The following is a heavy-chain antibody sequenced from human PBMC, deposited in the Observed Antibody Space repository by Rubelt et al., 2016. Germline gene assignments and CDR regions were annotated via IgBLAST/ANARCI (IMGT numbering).Heavy chain of an antibody. CDR2: INPSGGST. V-gene: IGHV1-46*03. D-gene: IGHD6-13*01. J-gene: IGHJ4*02. CDR3: ARDIAATGTT. CDR1: GYTFRSYA. Sequence: QVQLVQSVSELRKPGASVKVSCKASGYTFRSYAMNWVRQAPGQGLEWMGIINPSGGSTSYAQKFQGRVTMTRDTSTSTVYMELRSLRSEDTAGYYCARDIAATGTTWGQGTLVTVSS.